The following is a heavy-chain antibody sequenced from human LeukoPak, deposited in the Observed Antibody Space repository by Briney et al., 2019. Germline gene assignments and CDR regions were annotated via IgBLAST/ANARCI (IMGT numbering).Heavy chain of an antibody. CDR1: GFTFSDFG. CDR2: IRYDGNNQ. J-gene: IGHJ6*04. V-gene: IGHV3-30*02. CDR3: AELGITMIGGV. D-gene: IGHD3-10*02. Sequence: PGGSLRLSCAASGFTFSDFGMHWVSQAPGKGLEWVAFIRYDGNNQYYTDSVKGRFTISRDNSKNSLYLQMNSLRAEDTAVYYCAELGITMIGGVWGKGTTVTISS.